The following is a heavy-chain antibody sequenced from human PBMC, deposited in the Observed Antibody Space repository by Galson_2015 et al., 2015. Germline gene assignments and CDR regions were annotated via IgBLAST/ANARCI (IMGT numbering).Heavy chain of an antibody. CDR1: GFTFSSYG. CDR2: IWYDGSNT. V-gene: IGHV3-33*01. CDR3: ARGAGEGGSDFFDY. Sequence: SLRLSCAASGFTFSSYGMHWVRQVPGKGLEWVAVIWYDGSNTYYADSVKGRFTISRDNSKNTLYLQMNSLRVEDTAVYYCARGAGEGGSDFFDYWGQGTLVTVSS. D-gene: IGHD3-10*01. J-gene: IGHJ4*02.